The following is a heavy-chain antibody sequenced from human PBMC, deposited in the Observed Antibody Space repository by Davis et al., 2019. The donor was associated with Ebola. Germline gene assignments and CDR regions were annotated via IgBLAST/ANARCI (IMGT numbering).Heavy chain of an antibody. CDR3: AKSEQLVLPDY. CDR2: INPSGGST. V-gene: IGHV1-46*01. J-gene: IGHJ4*02. D-gene: IGHD6-6*01. Sequence: ASVKVSCKASGGTFSSYAISWVRQAPGQGLEWMGIINPSGGSTSYAQKFQSRVTMTRDTSTSTVYMELSSLRSEDTAVYYCAKSEQLVLPDYWGQGTLVTVSS. CDR1: GGTFSSYA.